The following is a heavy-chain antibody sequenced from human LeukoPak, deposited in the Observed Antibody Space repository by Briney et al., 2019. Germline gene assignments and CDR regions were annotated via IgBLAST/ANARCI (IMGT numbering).Heavy chain of an antibody. Sequence: SETLSLTCSVSGGSIGSYYWSWIQQPAGKGLEWVGRIYTSGSTDYNPSLKSRVTMSVDTSKNQFSLKLSSVTAADTAVYYCARGPPPDFDYWGQGTLVTVST. J-gene: IGHJ4*02. CDR2: IYTSGST. CDR1: GGSIGSYY. CDR3: ARGPPPDFDY. V-gene: IGHV4-4*07.